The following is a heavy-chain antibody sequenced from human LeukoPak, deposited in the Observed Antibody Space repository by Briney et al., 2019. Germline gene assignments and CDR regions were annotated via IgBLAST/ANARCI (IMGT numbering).Heavy chain of an antibody. V-gene: IGHV1-8*01. CDR2: MNPNSGNT. Sequence: ASVEVSCKASGYTFTSYDINWVRQATGQGLEWMGWMNPNSGNTGYAQKFQGRVTMTRNTSISTAYMELSSLRSEDTAVYYCARGRPYSSSWLYDYWGQGTLVTVSS. D-gene: IGHD6-13*01. J-gene: IGHJ4*02. CDR3: ARGRPYSSSWLYDY. CDR1: GYTFTSYD.